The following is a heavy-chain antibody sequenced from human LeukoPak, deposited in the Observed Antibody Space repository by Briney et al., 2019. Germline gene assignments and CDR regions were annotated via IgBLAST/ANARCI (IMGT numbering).Heavy chain of an antibody. Sequence: ASVKVSCKASGYTLTSYYMHWVRQAPGQGLEWMGIINPSGGSTSYAQKFQGRVTMTRDTSTSTVYMELSSLRSEDTAVYYCARDAVDTAMVTNYFDYWGQGTLVTVSS. CDR2: INPSGGST. CDR1: GYTLTSYY. CDR3: ARDAVDTAMVTNYFDY. V-gene: IGHV1-46*01. D-gene: IGHD5-18*01. J-gene: IGHJ4*02.